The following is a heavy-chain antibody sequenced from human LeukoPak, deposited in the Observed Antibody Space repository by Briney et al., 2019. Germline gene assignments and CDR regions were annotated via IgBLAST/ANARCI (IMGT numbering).Heavy chain of an antibody. CDR1: GGSFSGYY. J-gene: IGHJ5*02. V-gene: IGHV4-34*01. Sequence: SETLSLTCAVYGGSFSGYYWSWIRQPPGKGLEWIGEINHSGSTNYNPSLKSRVTISVDTSKNQFSLKLSSVTAADTAVYYCARGPWSDPWGQGTLVTVSS. CDR3: ARGPWSDP. CDR2: INHSGST.